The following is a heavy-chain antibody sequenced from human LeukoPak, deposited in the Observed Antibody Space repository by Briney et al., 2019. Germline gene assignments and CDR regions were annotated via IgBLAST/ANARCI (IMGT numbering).Heavy chain of an antibody. Sequence: GGSLRLSCAASGLTFNNYAMNWVRQAPGKGLEWVSVINDSGGSTFYADSVKGRLSISRDNSNLYLQMSSLRAEDTAVYYCARSLKWNLVGFDYWGQGTLVTVSS. CDR3: ARSLKWNLVGFDY. CDR1: GLTFNNYA. D-gene: IGHD1-1*01. V-gene: IGHV3-23*01. J-gene: IGHJ4*02. CDR2: INDSGGST.